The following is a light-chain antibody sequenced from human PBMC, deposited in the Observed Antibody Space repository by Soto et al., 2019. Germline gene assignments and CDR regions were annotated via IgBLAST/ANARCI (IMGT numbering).Light chain of an antibody. V-gene: IGKV3-20*01. J-gene: IGKJ3*01. CDR2: GTS. CDR1: QSVFSSL. CDR3: QQYGSSPFT. Sequence: EIVMTQSPATLSLSPGERATLSCRASQSVFSSLAWYQQKPGQAPRLLIYGTSSRATGIPDRFSGSGSGTDFTLTISRLEPEDFAVYYCQQYGSSPFTFGPGTKVDIK.